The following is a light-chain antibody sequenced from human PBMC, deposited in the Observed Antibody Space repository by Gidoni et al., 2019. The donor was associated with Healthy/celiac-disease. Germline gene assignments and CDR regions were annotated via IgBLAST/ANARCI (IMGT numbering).Light chain of an antibody. CDR2: QDS. CDR1: TLGDKY. J-gene: IGLJ2*01. Sequence: SYELTQPPSVSVSPGQTAIITCSGDTLGDKYACWYQQKPGQSPVLLLYQDSKRPSGIPERFSGSNSGNTATLTISGTQAMDEADYYCQAWDSSTVVFGGGTKLTVL. V-gene: IGLV3-1*01. CDR3: QAWDSSTVV.